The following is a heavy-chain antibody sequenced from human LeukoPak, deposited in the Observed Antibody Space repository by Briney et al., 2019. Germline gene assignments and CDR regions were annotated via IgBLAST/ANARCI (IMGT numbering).Heavy chain of an antibody. CDR2: ITSISSAS. CDR3: VKDRPNYYGSNGHYYRQNGDY. D-gene: IGHD3-22*01. J-gene: IGHJ4*02. Sequence: SGGSLRLSYAASGFTFSIYAMSWVRQAPGKGLEWVSCITSISSASFYADSVKGRFTISRDNSRDTLYLQMNSLRAGDTAIYYCVKDRPNYYGSNGHYYRQNGDYWGQGTLLAVSS. V-gene: IGHV3-23*01. CDR1: GFTFSIYA.